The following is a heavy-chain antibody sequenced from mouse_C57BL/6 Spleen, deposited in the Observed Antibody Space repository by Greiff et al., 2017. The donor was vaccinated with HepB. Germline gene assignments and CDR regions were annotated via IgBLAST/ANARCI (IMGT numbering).Heavy chain of an antibody. CDR2: IDPETGGT. J-gene: IGHJ2*01. Sequence: QVQLQQSGAELVRPGASVTLSCKASGYTFTDYVMHWVKQTPVHGLEWIGAIDPETGGTAYNQKFKGKAILTADKSSSTAYMELRSLTSEDSAVYYCTRASQLGQRGYFDYWGQGTTLTVSS. D-gene: IGHD4-1*02. V-gene: IGHV1-15*01. CDR1: GYTFTDYV. CDR3: TRASQLGQRGYFDY.